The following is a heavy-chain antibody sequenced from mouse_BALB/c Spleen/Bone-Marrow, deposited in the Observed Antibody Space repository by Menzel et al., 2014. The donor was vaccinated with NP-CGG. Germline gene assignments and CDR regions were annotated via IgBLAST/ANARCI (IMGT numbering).Heavy chain of an antibody. V-gene: IGHV1S81*02. D-gene: IGHD1-1*01. Sequence: QVQLKQSGAELVKPGASVKLSCKASGYTFSNYYMYWVKQRPGQGLEWIGESNPSNGGSNFNEKFKGKATLTVDKSSSTAYMQLSSLTSEDSAVYYCTRSNYGYWYFDVWGAGTTVTVFS. J-gene: IGHJ1*01. CDR3: TRSNYGYWYFDV. CDR2: SNPSNGGS. CDR1: GYTFSNYY.